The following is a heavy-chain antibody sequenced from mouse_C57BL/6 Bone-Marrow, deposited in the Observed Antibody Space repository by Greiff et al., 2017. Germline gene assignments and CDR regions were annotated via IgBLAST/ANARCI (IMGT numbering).Heavy chain of an antibody. CDR2: IRSKSNNYAT. CDR3: LRPTFYYGSLDY. D-gene: IGHD1-1*01. V-gene: IGHV10-1*01. CDR1: GFSFNTYA. J-gene: IGHJ2*01. Sequence: EVKLVESGGGLVQPKGSLKLSCAASGFSFNTYAMNWVRQAPGQGLEWVARIRSKSNNYATYYADSVKDRFTISRDDSESMLYLQMNNWKTYDTAMVYCLRPTFYYGSLDYWGQGTTLTVSS.